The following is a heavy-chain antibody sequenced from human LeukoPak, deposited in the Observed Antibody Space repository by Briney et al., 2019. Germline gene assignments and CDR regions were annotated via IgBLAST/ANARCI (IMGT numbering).Heavy chain of an antibody. V-gene: IGHV3-74*01. CDR3: ARGGAVGTTTVAFDI. CDR1: GFTFSSYW. Sequence: GGSLRLSCAASGFTFSSYWMHWVRQAPGKGLVWVSRINNDGSSTTYADSVKGRFTISRVNAKNTLYLQMNSLRAEDTAVYYCARGGAVGTTTVAFDIWGQGTMVTVSS. CDR2: INNDGSST. D-gene: IGHD1-26*01. J-gene: IGHJ3*02.